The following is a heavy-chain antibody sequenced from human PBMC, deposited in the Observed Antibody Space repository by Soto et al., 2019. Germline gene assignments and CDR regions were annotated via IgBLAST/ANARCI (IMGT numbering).Heavy chain of an antibody. V-gene: IGHV3-30*18. CDR3: AKERTTGTQGLFYGLDV. Sequence: QMQLVESGGGVVQPGRSLRLSCVASGFTFNSYGMHWVRQAPGKGLEWVALISFDGSDKFYLDSVKGRFTLSRDNSKNTMFLQMNNMRSEDPALYYCAKERTTGTQGLFYGLDVWGQGTTVTVSS. D-gene: IGHD4-4*01. CDR2: ISFDGSDK. J-gene: IGHJ6*01. CDR1: GFTFNSYG.